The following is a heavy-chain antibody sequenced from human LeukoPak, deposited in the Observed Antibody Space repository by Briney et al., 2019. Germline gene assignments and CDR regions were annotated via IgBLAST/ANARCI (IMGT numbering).Heavy chain of an antibody. D-gene: IGHD6-19*01. CDR1: GYSFTSYW. Sequence: GDSLKISCKGSGYSFTSYWIAWVRQMPGKGLESMGVIYPADSDTRYSPSFQGQVTISADKSISTAYLQWSSLRASDTAMYYCARREYASAWPFDYWGQGTLVTVPS. CDR2: IYPADSDT. J-gene: IGHJ4*02. V-gene: IGHV5-51*01. CDR3: ARREYASAWPFDY.